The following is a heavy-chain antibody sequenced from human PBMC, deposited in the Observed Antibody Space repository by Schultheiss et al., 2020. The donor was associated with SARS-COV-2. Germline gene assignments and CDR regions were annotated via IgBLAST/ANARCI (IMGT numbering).Heavy chain of an antibody. CDR3: ARDAVVEGTIFEH. CDR1: GGTFSSYA. Sequence: ASVKVSCKASGGTFSSYAIIWVRQAPGQGLEWMGWNSGYNGDTNYAQKFQGRVTMTTDASTSTAYMELRSLRSDDTAVYYCARDAVVEGTIFEHWGQGTLVTVSS. V-gene: IGHV1-18*01. J-gene: IGHJ4*02. D-gene: IGHD2-15*01. CDR2: NSGYNGDT.